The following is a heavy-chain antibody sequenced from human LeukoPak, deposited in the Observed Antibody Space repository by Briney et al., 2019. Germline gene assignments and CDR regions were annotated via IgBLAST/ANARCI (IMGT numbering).Heavy chain of an antibody. D-gene: IGHD6-13*01. CDR2: INHSGST. J-gene: IGHJ6*02. Sequence: SETLSLTCAVYGGSFSGYYWSWIRQPPGKGLEWIGEINHSGSTNYNPSLKSRVTVSVDTSKNQFSLKLSSVTAADTAVYYCARFSPSAAGTNYYYYGMDVWGQGTTVTVSS. CDR1: GGSFSGYY. CDR3: ARFSPSAAGTNYYYYGMDV. V-gene: IGHV4-34*01.